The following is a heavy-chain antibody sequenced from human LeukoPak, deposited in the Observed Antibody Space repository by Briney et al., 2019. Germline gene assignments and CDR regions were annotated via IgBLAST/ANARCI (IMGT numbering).Heavy chain of an antibody. D-gene: IGHD3-22*01. V-gene: IGHV3-7*01. CDR3: ASPRRGGYYYVFDFDY. Sequence: GGSLRLSCAPSVFTFSSYWMSWVRQAPGKGLEWVANIKQDGSEKYYVDSVKGRFTISRDNAKNSLYLQMNSLRAEDTAVYYCASPRRGGYYYVFDFDYWGQGTLVTVSS. CDR1: VFTFSSYW. J-gene: IGHJ4*02. CDR2: IKQDGSEK.